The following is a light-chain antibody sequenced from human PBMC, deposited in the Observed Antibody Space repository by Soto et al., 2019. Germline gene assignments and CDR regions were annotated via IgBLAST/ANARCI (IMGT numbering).Light chain of an antibody. Sequence: EIVMTQSPATLSVSPGERATLSCRASRSVSIYLAWYQQKPGQAPRLLIYGASNRATGIPDRFSGSGSGTDFTLTISRLEPEDFAVYYCQQYGSSGTFGQGTKVDIK. CDR2: GAS. CDR3: QQYGSSGT. V-gene: IGKV3-20*01. J-gene: IGKJ1*01. CDR1: RSVSIY.